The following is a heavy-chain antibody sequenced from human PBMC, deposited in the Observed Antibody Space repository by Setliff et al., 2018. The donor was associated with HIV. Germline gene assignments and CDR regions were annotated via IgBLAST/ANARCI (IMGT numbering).Heavy chain of an antibody. Sequence: AGSLRLSCAASGFTFISYGMSWVRQAPGKGLEWVSAISGDGGSTLYADSVNGRFTISRDNFKNTLFLQMNSLRLEDTAIYYCAKGTIPRAFGWFDPWGQGTRVTVSS. D-gene: IGHD3-10*01. CDR2: ISGDGGST. V-gene: IGHV3-23*01. CDR1: GFTFISYG. J-gene: IGHJ5*02. CDR3: AKGTIPRAFGWFDP.